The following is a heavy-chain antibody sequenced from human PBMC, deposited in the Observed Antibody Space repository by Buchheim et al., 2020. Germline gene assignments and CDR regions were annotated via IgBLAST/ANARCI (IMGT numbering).Heavy chain of an antibody. CDR2: INHSGST. Sequence: QVQLQQWGAGLLKPSETLSLTCAVYGGSFGGYYWSWIRQPPGKGLEWIGEINHSGSTNYNPSLKSRVTISVDTSKNQFSLKLSSVTAADTAVYYCARGTCSGGSCYDYWGQGTL. V-gene: IGHV4-34*01. D-gene: IGHD2-15*01. CDR3: ARGTCSGGSCYDY. J-gene: IGHJ4*02. CDR1: GGSFGGYY.